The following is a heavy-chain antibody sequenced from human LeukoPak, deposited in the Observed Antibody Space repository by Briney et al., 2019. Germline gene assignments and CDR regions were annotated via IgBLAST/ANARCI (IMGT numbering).Heavy chain of an antibody. D-gene: IGHD3-3*01. Sequence: SETLSLTCTVSGGSISSTNCYWSWIRQPPGKGLEWIGYIYYSGSTYYNPSLKSRVTISVDTSKNQFSLKLSSVTAADTAVYSCARYLRKYDFWSGFDAFDIWGQGTMVTVSS. J-gene: IGHJ3*02. CDR3: ARYLRKYDFWSGFDAFDI. V-gene: IGHV4-30-4*08. CDR1: GGSISSTNCY. CDR2: IYYSGST.